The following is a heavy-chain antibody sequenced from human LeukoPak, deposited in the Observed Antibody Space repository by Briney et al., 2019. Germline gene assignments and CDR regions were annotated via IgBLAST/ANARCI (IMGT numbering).Heavy chain of an antibody. CDR2: ITSSSSYI. V-gene: IGHV3-21*01. CDR1: GFTFSSYS. Sequence: GGSLRLSCAASGFTFSSYSMNWVRQAPGKGLEWVSSITSSSSYIYYADSVKGRFTISRDNAKNSLYLQTNSPRAEDTAVYYCARDRGYDYNYYCYYGMDVWGQGTTVTVSS. CDR3: ARDRGYDYNYYCYYGMDV. J-gene: IGHJ6*02. D-gene: IGHD5-12*01.